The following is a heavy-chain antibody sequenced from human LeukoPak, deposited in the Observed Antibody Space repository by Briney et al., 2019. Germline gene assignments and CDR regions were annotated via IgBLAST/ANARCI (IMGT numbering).Heavy chain of an antibody. CDR3: ARKKGSRTYFDY. CDR2: IYYSGST. CDR1: GGSISSYC. J-gene: IGHJ4*02. D-gene: IGHD1-14*01. V-gene: IGHV4-59*08. Sequence: PSETLSFTCTVSGGSISSYCWSWIRQPPGKGLEWIGYIYYSGSTNYNPSLKSRVTISVDTSKNQFSLKLSSVTAADTAVYYCARKKGSRTYFDYWGQGTLVTVSS.